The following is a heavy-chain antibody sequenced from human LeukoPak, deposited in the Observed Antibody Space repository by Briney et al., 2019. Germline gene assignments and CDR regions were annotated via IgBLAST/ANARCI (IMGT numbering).Heavy chain of an antibody. J-gene: IGHJ4*02. CDR1: GGSFSGYY. D-gene: IGHD4-23*01. Sequence: SETLSLTCAVYGGSFSGYYWSWIRQPPGKGLGWIGEINHSGSTNYNPSLKSRVTISVDTSENQFSLKLSSVTAADTAVYYCAPDDPSVEWGQGTLVTVSS. CDR3: APDDPSVE. CDR2: INHSGST. V-gene: IGHV4-34*01.